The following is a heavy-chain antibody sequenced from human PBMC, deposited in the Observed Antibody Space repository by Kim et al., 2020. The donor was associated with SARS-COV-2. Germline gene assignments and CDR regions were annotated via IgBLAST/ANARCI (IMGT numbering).Heavy chain of an antibody. D-gene: IGHD4-17*01. CDR1: GFTFSSYS. V-gene: IGHV3-21*04. J-gene: IGHJ2*01. Sequence: GGSLRLSCAASGFTFSSYSMNWVRQAPGKGLEWVSSISSSSSYIYYADSVKGRFTISRDNAKNSLYLQMNSLRAEDTAVYYCARDRTGTRRLNWYFDLWGRGTLVTVSS. CDR2: ISSSSSYI. CDR3: ARDRTGTRRLNWYFDL.